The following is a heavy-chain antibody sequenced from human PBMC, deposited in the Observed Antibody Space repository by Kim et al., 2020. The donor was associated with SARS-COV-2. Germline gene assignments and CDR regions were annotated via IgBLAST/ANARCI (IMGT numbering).Heavy chain of an antibody. D-gene: IGHD6-13*01. CDR3: ARGRGAAAGPPRCAFDI. CDR1: GGSISSGGYY. Sequence: SETLSLTCTVSGGSISSGGYYWSWIRQHPGKGLEWIGYIYYSGSTYYNPSLKSRVTISVDTSKNQFSLKLSSVTAADTAVYYCARGRGAAAGPPRCAFDIWGQGTMVTVSS. CDR2: IYYSGST. V-gene: IGHV4-31*03. J-gene: IGHJ3*02.